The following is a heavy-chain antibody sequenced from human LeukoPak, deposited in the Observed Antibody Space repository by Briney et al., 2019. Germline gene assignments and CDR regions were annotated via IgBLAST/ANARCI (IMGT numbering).Heavy chain of an antibody. CDR1: GGSFSGYY. Sequence: SETLSLTCAVYGGSFSGYYWSWIRQPPGKGLEWIGEINHSESTNYNPSLKSRVTISVDTSKNQFSLKLSSVTAADTAVYYCARGRHYYGSGSYYNVRSWFDPWGQGTLVTVSS. V-gene: IGHV4-34*01. CDR2: INHSEST. CDR3: ARGRHYYGSGSYYNVRSWFDP. D-gene: IGHD3-10*01. J-gene: IGHJ5*02.